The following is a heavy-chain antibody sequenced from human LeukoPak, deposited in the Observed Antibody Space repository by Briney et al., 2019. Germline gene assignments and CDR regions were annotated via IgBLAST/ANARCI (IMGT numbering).Heavy chain of an antibody. CDR3: ARDRTHYYYYGMDV. J-gene: IGHJ6*04. V-gene: IGHV1-18*04. D-gene: IGHD1-1*01. CDR1: GYTFPSYG. Sequence: GASVKVSCKASGYTFPSYGFSGVRQAPGQGLDWVGWISAYNGSTNFAQKLRDRVIMTTDTTTSTAYIELRSRRSNDAAVYYCARDRTHYYYYGMDVWGKGTTVTVSS. CDR2: ISAYNGST.